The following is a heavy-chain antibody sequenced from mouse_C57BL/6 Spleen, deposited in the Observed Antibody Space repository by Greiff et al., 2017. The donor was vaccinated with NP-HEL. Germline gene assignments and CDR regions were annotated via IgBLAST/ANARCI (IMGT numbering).Heavy chain of an antibody. D-gene: IGHD1-1*01. V-gene: IGHV1-18*01. CDR2: INPNNGGT. CDR1: GYTFTDYN. CDR3: ARLGTTVVEDYAMDY. Sequence: VQLQQSGPELVKPGASVKIPCKASGYTFTDYNMDWVKQSHGKSLEWIGDINPNNGGTIYNQKFKGKATLTVDKSSSTAYMELRSLTSEDTAVYYCARLGTTVVEDYAMDYWGQGTSVTVSS. J-gene: IGHJ4*01.